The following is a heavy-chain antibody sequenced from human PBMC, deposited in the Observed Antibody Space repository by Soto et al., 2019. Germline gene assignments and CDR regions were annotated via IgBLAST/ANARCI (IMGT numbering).Heavy chain of an antibody. V-gene: IGHV1-69*01. D-gene: IGHD3-22*01. Sequence: QVQLVQSGTEVKKPGSSVKVSCKTSGGTFGYYGISWVRQAPGQGLEWMGAIIPILGASTFAQKFQGRVTITADGPTTTAYMELSSLRSEDTAVYYCARANTIRPYYFNMDVWGQGTTVTVSS. CDR2: IIPILGAS. J-gene: IGHJ6*02. CDR3: ARANTIRPYYFNMDV. CDR1: GGTFGYYG.